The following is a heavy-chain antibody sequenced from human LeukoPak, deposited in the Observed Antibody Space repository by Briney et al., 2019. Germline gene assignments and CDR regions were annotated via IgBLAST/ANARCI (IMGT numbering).Heavy chain of an antibody. CDR3: AREGPDCSGGSCYPRMDV. CDR1: GGSIAGSSYY. Sequence: SETLSLTCTVSGGSIAGSSYYWAWIRQPPGNGLEWIGTIYYSGSTYYNPSLKSRVTISVDTSKNQFSLKLSSVTAADTAVYYCAREGPDCSGGSCYPRMDVWGKGTTVTISS. V-gene: IGHV4-39*07. CDR2: IYYSGST. D-gene: IGHD2-15*01. J-gene: IGHJ6*04.